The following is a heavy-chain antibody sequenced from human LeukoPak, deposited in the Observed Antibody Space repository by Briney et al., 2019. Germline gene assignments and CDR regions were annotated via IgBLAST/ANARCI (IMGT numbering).Heavy chain of an antibody. Sequence: GESLKISCKGSGYSFTSYWIGWVRQMPAQRLEWMGIISPGDSDTRYRQSFQGQVTISADKSISTAYLQWSSLKASDTAMYYCATSIGYCSGGSCHQSDAFDIWGQGTMVTVSS. V-gene: IGHV5-51*01. CDR3: ATSIGYCSGGSCHQSDAFDI. CDR1: GYSFTSYW. J-gene: IGHJ3*02. D-gene: IGHD2-15*01. CDR2: ISPGDSDT.